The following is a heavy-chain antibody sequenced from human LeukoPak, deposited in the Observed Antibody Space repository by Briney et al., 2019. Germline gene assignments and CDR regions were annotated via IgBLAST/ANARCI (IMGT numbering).Heavy chain of an antibody. CDR3: ARASTTVPNLLDY. Sequence: GGSLRLSCAASGFTFSTYWMHWVRQAPGKGLLWVSRINGDGTSTKYADSVKGRFTISRDNARHTLYLQMNSLRAEDTAVYYCARASTTVPNLLDYWGQGTPVTVSS. J-gene: IGHJ4*02. CDR1: GFTFSTYW. V-gene: IGHV3-74*03. CDR2: INGDGTST. D-gene: IGHD4-17*01.